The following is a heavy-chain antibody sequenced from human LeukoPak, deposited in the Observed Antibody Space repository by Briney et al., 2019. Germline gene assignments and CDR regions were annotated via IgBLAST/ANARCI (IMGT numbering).Heavy chain of an antibody. CDR2: ISGSGGST. D-gene: IGHD2-21*02. CDR3: AKAPHIVVVTLGYGMDV. CDR1: GFTFSSYA. Sequence: PGGSLRLSCAASGFTFSSYAMSWVRQAPGKGLEWVSAISGSGGSTYYADSVKGRFTISRDNSKNTLYLQMNSLRAEDTAVYYCAKAPHIVVVTLGYGMDVWGQGTTVTVSS. V-gene: IGHV3-23*01. J-gene: IGHJ6*02.